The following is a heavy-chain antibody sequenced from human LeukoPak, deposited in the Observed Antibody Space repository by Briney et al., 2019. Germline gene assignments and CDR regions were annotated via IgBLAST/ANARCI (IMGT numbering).Heavy chain of an antibody. V-gene: IGHV3-74*01. D-gene: IGHD1-26*01. CDR2: INTDGSTT. CDR1: GFTFSMYW. J-gene: IGHJ1*01. Sequence: VGSLRLSCAAPGFTFSMYWMHWVRQAPGKGLLWVSRINTDGSTTNYADSVKGRFTISRDNANNTLYLQMNSLRSEDTAVYYCARVPPSVGEATSEYFQDWGQGTLVTVSS. CDR3: ARVPPSVGEATSEYFQD.